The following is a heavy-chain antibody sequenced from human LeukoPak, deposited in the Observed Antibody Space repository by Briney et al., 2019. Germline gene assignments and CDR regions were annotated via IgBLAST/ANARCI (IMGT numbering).Heavy chain of an antibody. CDR2: INPNSGGT. D-gene: IGHD1-26*01. CDR3: ARDYSDLAIDY. V-gene: IGHV1-2*06. CDR1: GYTFTAYY. J-gene: IGHJ4*02. Sequence: GASVKVSCKASGYTFTAYYMHWVRQAPGQGLEWMGRINPNSGGTNYAQKFQGRVITTRDTSISTAYMELSRLRSDDTAVYYCARDYSDLAIDYWGQGTLVTVSS.